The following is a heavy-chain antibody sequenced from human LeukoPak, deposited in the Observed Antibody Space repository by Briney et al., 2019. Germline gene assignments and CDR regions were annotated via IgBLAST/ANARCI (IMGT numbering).Heavy chain of an antibody. J-gene: IGHJ4*02. CDR2: ISSSSSYI. D-gene: IGHD3-22*01. V-gene: IGHV3-21*04. CDR1: GFSFTSYS. CDR3: AKGREGSSGYYYGIDY. Sequence: GGSLRLSFAASGFSFTSYSMNWVRQAPGKGLEWVSSISSSSSYIYYADSVKGRFTISRDNSKNTLYLQMNSLRAEDTAVYYCAKGREGSSGYYYGIDYWGQGTLVTVSS.